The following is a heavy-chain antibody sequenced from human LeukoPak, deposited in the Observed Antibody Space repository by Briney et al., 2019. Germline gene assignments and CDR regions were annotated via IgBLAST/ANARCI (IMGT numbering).Heavy chain of an antibody. V-gene: IGHV3-30*04. CDR3: ARPNIDAFDI. D-gene: IGHD1/OR15-1a*01. Sequence: GGSLRLSCAASGFTFSSYDMHWVRQAPGKALEWVVVISYDGSNRYYADSVKRRFTISRDNSKNTLYLQMNSLTAEDTAVYYCARPNIDAFDIWGQGTMVTVSS. CDR1: GFTFSSYD. J-gene: IGHJ3*02. CDR2: ISYDGSNR.